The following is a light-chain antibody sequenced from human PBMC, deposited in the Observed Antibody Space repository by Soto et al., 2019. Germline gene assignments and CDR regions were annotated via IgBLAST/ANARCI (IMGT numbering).Light chain of an antibody. CDR3: QQSYDAQFT. Sequence: DIQLTQSPSSLSASVGDEVTITCRASQGISLYLTWYQQKPGRAPTLLIYGVSTLQSGVPSRFSGGGSGTDFTLTISNLQLEDFATYYCQQSYDAQFTFGGGTRVEIK. CDR2: GVS. V-gene: IGKV1-39*01. CDR1: QGISLY. J-gene: IGKJ4*01.